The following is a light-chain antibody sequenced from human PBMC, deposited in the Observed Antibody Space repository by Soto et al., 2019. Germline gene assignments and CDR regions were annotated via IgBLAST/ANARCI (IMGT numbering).Light chain of an antibody. CDR3: QESYSTLWT. CDR1: QSISSY. V-gene: IGKV1-39*01. J-gene: IGKJ1*01. CDR2: AAS. Sequence: DIQMTQSPSSLSASVGDRVTITCRASQSISSYLNWYQQKPGKAPKLLIYAASSLQSGVTSRFSGSGSGTDFTLTISSLQPEDVATYYCQESYSTLWTFGQGTKVEI.